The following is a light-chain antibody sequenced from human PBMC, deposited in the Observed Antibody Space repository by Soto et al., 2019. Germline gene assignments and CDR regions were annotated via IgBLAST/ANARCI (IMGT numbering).Light chain of an antibody. CDR2: GAS. V-gene: IGKV3D-20*02. CDR1: QSVSNNY. J-gene: IGKJ1*01. Sequence: EIVLSKSPGTLSLTPGERATLSCRASQSVSNNYLAWYQQKPGQAPRLLIYGASNRATGIPDRFSGSGSGTDFTLTISSLEPEDFAVYYCHQRKSWPRTFGQGTNVDIK. CDR3: HQRKSWPRT.